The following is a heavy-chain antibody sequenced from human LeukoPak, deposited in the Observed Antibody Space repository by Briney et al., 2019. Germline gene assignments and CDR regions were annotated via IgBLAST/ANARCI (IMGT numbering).Heavy chain of an antibody. D-gene: IGHD5-18*01. Sequence: GGALRLSCAASGFTFSRYGMHWVRQAPGKGLEWVAFIRCDGSNKYYADSVKGRFTISRDNSKNTLYLQMNSLRAEDTAVYYCAKDQDTAIVFDYWGQGTLVTVSS. CDR2: IRCDGSNK. V-gene: IGHV3-30*02. CDR1: GFTFSRYG. J-gene: IGHJ4*02. CDR3: AKDQDTAIVFDY.